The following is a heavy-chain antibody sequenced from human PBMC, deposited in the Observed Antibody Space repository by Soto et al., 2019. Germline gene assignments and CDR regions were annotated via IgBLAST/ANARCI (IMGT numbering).Heavy chain of an antibody. J-gene: IGHJ4*02. V-gene: IGHV4-34*01. Sequence: PSETLSLTCAVYGGSFSGYYWSWIRQPPGKGLEWIGEINHSGSTNYNPSLKSRVTISVDTSKNQFSLKLSSVTAADTAVYYCARGYSSSWYRHLDYWGQGTLVTVSS. CDR1: GGSFSGYY. CDR3: ARGYSSSWYRHLDY. D-gene: IGHD6-13*01. CDR2: INHSGST.